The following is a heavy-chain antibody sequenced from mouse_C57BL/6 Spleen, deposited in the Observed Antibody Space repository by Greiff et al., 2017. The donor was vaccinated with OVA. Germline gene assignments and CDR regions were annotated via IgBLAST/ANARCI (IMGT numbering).Heavy chain of an antibody. V-gene: IGHV1-53*01. CDR1: GYTFTSYW. J-gene: IGHJ1*03. CDR2: INPSNGGT. Sequence: VQLQQPGTELVKPGASVKLSCKASGYTFTSYWMHWVKQRPGPGLEWIGNINPSNGGTNYNEKFQSKATLTVDKSSSTAYMQLSSLTSEDSAVYYCARLNYYGSSYRYFDVWGTGTTVTVSS. D-gene: IGHD1-1*01. CDR3: ARLNYYGSSYRYFDV.